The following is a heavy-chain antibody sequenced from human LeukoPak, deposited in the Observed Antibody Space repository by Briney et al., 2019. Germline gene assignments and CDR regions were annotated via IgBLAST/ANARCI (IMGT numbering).Heavy chain of an antibody. Sequence: PSETLSLTCAVYGGSFSGYYWSWIRQPPGKGLEWIGEINHSGSTNYNPSLKSRVTISVDTSKNQFSLKLSSVTAADTAVYYCARDTVDSITMVRKKFDYWGQGTLVTVSS. CDR3: ARDTVDSITMVRKKFDY. V-gene: IGHV4-34*01. CDR1: GGSFSGYY. CDR2: INHSGST. J-gene: IGHJ4*02. D-gene: IGHD3-10*01.